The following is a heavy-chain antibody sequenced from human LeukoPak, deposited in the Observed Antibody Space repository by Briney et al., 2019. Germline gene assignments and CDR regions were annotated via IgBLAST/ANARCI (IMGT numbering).Heavy chain of an antibody. CDR3: AREELPLYYFDY. CDR2: IYTSGST. J-gene: IGHJ4*02. V-gene: IGHV4-61*02. CDR1: GGSISSGSYY. Sequence: PSETLSLTCTVSGGSISSGSYYWSWIRQPAGKGLEWIGRIYTSGSTNYNPSLKSRVTISVDTSKNQFSLKLSSVTAADTAVYYCAREELPLYYFDYWGQGTLVTVSS. D-gene: IGHD1-26*01.